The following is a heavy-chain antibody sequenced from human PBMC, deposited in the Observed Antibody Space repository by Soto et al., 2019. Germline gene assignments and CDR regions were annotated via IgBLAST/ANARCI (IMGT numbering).Heavy chain of an antibody. D-gene: IGHD4-17*01. CDR2: IYPGGSDT. V-gene: IGHV5-51*01. Sequence: PGESLKISCKGSGYSFTSYWIGWVRQMPGKGLEWMGIIYPGGSDTRYSPSVQGQVTISADKSISTAYLQWSSLKASDTAMYYCASQPTTLVTQEDDDFDIWGQGTLVTVSS. CDR1: GYSFTSYW. J-gene: IGHJ3*02. CDR3: ASQPTTLVTQEDDDFDI.